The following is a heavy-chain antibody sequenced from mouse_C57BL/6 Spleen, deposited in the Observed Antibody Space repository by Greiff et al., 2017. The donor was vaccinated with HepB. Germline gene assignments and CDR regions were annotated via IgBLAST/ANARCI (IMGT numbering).Heavy chain of an antibody. CDR3: ARRSGNDAYYFDD. D-gene: IGHD2-2*01. Sequence: VQLQQSGPELVKPGASVKIPCKASGYTFTDYNMDWVKQSHGKSLEWIGDINPNNGGTIYNQKFKGKATLTVDKSSSTAYMELRSLTSEDTAVYYCARRSGNDAYYFDDWGKGTTLTVSS. J-gene: IGHJ2*01. V-gene: IGHV1-18*01. CDR2: INPNNGGT. CDR1: GYTFTDYN.